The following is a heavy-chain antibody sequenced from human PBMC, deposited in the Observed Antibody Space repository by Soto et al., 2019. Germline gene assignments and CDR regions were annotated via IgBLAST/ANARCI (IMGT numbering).Heavy chain of an antibody. J-gene: IGHJ3*01. D-gene: IGHD1-7*01. V-gene: IGHV1-18*04. CDR1: GYTFTNYG. Sequence: QVQLVQSGTEVKTPGASVKVSCHASGYTFTNYGINWVRQAPGQGLEWMAWISAYNGKTHHAPFVQDRVTMTTDTATRTAYTDLASMRPDDTAVYYCARGGWNYGRGPFDLWGQGTMVTVSS. CDR3: ARGGWNYGRGPFDL. CDR2: ISAYNGKT.